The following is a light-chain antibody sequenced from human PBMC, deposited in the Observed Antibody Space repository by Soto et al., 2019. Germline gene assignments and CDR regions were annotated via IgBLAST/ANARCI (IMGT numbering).Light chain of an antibody. CDR2: GAS. V-gene: IGKV3-20*01. Sequence: EIVLTQSPGTLSLSPGERATLSYRASQSVSSSYLAWYQQKPGQAPRLLIYGASSRASGVPDRFSGSGSGTDFTLTFSRLEPEDFAVYYCQQYGSSAWTFGQGTKWIS. CDR1: QSVSSSY. J-gene: IGKJ1*01. CDR3: QQYGSSAWT.